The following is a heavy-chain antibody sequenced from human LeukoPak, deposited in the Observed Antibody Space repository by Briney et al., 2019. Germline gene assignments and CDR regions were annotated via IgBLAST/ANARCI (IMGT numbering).Heavy chain of an antibody. CDR2: INTNTGNP. D-gene: IGHD1-26*01. Sequence: GASVKVSCKASGYTFTSYAMNWVRQAPGQGLEWMGWINTNTGNPTYAQGFTGRFVFSLDTSVSTAYLQISSLKAEDTAVYYCAREPPWGVFRRQVPFDYWGQGTLVTVSS. CDR3: AREPPWGVFRRQVPFDY. J-gene: IGHJ4*02. CDR1: GYTFTSYA. V-gene: IGHV7-4-1*02.